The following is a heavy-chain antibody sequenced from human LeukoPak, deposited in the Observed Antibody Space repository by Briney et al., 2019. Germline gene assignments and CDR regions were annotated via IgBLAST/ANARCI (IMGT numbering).Heavy chain of an antibody. CDR2: IYTSGST. CDR3: ARGGRWATGGAFDI. V-gene: IGHV4-4*07. J-gene: IGHJ3*02. CDR1: GGSISSYY. Sequence: SETLSLTCTVSGGSISSYYWSWIRQPAGKGLEWIGRIYTSGSTNYNPSLKSRVTMSVDTSKNQFSLKLSSVTAADTAVYYCARGGRWATGGAFDIWGQGTMVTVSS. D-gene: IGHD5-12*01.